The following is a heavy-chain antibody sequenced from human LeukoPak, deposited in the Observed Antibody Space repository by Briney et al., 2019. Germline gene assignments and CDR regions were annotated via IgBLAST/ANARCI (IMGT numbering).Heavy chain of an antibody. CDR3: ARSPLQTDYDFWSGYLPFDY. Sequence: SETLSHTCAVSGGSISSSNWWSWVRQPPGKGLEWIGEIYHSGSTNYNPSLKSRVTISVDKSKNQFSLKLSSVTAADTAVYYCARSPLQTDYDFWSGYLPFDYWGQGTLVTVSS. CDR1: GGSISSSNW. CDR2: IYHSGST. V-gene: IGHV4-4*02. D-gene: IGHD3-3*01. J-gene: IGHJ4*02.